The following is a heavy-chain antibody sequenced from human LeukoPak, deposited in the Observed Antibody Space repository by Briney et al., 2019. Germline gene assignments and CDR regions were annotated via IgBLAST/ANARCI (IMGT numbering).Heavy chain of an antibody. CDR1: GYTFTGYY. D-gene: IGHD5-18*01. CDR2: INPNSGGT. J-gene: IGHJ4*02. CDR3: ARVPYSYGYDY. V-gene: IGHV1-2*02. Sequence: ASVKVSCKASGYTFTGYYMHWVRQAPGQGLEWMGWINPNSGGTNYAQKFQGGVTMTRDTSISTAYMEPSRLRSDDTAVYYCARVPYSYGYDYWGQGTLVTVSS.